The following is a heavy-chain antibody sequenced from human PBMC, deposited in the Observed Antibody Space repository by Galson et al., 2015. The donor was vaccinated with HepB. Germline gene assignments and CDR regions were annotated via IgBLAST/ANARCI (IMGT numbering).Heavy chain of an antibody. CDR2: IYWDDDK. J-gene: IGHJ4*02. CDR3: AHSFRWLLYGPYYFDY. CDR1: GFSLSTSGVG. D-gene: IGHD3-3*01. V-gene: IGHV2-5*02. Sequence: PALVKPTQTLTLTCTFSGFSLSTSGVGVGWIRQPPGKALEWLALIYWDDDKRYSPSLKSRLTITKDTSKNQVVLTMTNMDPVDTATYYCAHSFRWLLYGPYYFDYWGQGTLVTVSS.